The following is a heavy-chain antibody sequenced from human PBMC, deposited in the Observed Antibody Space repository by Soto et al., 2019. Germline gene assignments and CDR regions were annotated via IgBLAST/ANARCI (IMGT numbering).Heavy chain of an antibody. CDR3: ARQGWDSSYYGDDF. D-gene: IGHD3-22*01. J-gene: IGHJ4*02. CDR2: ISHRGTT. Sequence: PSETLSLTCAVSGGSLSCYFWNWIRQSPEKGLEWIGEISHRGTTTYNPSLKSRVTISIDTSKNQFSLRLTSVTVADTAVYYCARQGWDSSYYGDDFWGQGTLVTVSS. V-gene: IGHV4-34*01. CDR1: GGSLSCYF.